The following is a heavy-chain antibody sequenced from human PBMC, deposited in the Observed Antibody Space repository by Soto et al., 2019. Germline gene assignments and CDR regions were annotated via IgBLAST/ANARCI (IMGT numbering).Heavy chain of an antibody. CDR1: GFFFSSYT. J-gene: IGHJ4*02. D-gene: IGHD2-15*01. V-gene: IGHV3-21*01. Sequence: EVQLVESGGGLVKPGGSLRLSCAGSGFFFSSYTMNWVRQAPGKGLEWVSSISGNSGYIYYADSVKGRFTISRDNAKNSLFLQRKHLRAEDRAVYYCASEITVGGRAGYWGQGTLVTVSS. CDR2: ISGNSGYI. CDR3: ASEITVGGRAGY.